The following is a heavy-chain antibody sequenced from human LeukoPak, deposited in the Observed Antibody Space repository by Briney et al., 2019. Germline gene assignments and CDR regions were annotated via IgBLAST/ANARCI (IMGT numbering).Heavy chain of an antibody. CDR2: MNPNSGNT. CDR3: ARGSRIAARRYWFDP. CDR1: GYTFTSYE. J-gene: IGHJ5*02. V-gene: IGHV1-8*01. Sequence: ASVKVSCKASGYTFTSYEINWVRQATGQGLEWMGWMNPNSGNTGYAQKFQGRVTMTRNTSISTAYMELSSLRSEDTAVYYCARGSRIAARRYWFDPWGQGTLVTVSS. D-gene: IGHD6-6*01.